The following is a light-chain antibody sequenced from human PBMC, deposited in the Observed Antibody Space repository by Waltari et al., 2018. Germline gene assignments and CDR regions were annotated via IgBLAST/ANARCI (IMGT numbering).Light chain of an antibody. Sequence: EIVMTQSPATLSVPPGERATLSCRASQSVTSNFACYQQKPGQAPRPLIFGASTRATDIPARFSGSGSGTEFTLTISSLQSEDFAVYYCLQYNDWPPWTFGQGTKVEIK. CDR2: GAS. J-gene: IGKJ1*01. V-gene: IGKV3-15*01. CDR1: QSVTSN. CDR3: LQYNDWPPWT.